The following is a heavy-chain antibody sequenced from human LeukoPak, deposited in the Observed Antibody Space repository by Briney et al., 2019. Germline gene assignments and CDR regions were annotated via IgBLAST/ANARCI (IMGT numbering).Heavy chain of an antibody. CDR1: GFTFSSYA. Sequence: GGSLRLSCAASGFTFSSYAMSWVRQAPGKGLEWVSAISGSGGSTYYADSVKGRFTISRDNSKNTLYLQMNSLRAEDTAVYYCAKDRVYYYDSSGYYYFDYWGQGTLVTVSS. J-gene: IGHJ4*02. D-gene: IGHD3-22*01. V-gene: IGHV3-23*01. CDR3: AKDRVYYYDSSGYYYFDY. CDR2: ISGSGGST.